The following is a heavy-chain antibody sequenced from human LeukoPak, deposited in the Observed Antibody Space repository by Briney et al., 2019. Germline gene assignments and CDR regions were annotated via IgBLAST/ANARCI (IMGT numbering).Heavy chain of an antibody. V-gene: IGHV4-59*01. CDR2: IYYSGST. J-gene: IGHJ4*02. D-gene: IGHD2-15*01. CDR3: AREYCSGGSCHFDY. Sequence: SETLSLTCTVSGGSISSYFWSWIRQPPGKGLEWIGYIYYSGSTKYNPSLKSRVTISVDTSKNQFSLKLRSVTAADTAVYYCAREYCSGGSCHFDYWGQGTLVTVSS. CDR1: GGSISSYF.